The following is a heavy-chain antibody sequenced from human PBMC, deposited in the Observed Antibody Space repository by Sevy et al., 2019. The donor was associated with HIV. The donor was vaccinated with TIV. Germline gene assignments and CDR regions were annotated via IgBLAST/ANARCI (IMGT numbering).Heavy chain of an antibody. D-gene: IGHD3-10*01. V-gene: IGHV3-23*01. Sequence: GGSLRLSCAASGFTFSSYDMSWVRQAPGKGLEWVSAISGSGGSTYYADSVKGRFTISRDNSKNTLYLQMNSLRAEDTAVYYCAKVRTGILWFGELFHFDYWGQGTLVTVSS. CDR2: ISGSGGST. J-gene: IGHJ4*02. CDR3: AKVRTGILWFGELFHFDY. CDR1: GFTFSSYD.